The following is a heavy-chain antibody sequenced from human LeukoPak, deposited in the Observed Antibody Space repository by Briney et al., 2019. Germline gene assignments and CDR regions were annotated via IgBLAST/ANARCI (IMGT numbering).Heavy chain of an antibody. V-gene: IGHV1-18*01. CDR3: ARDVSSSGWFWSFFGH. J-gene: IGHJ4*02. Sequence: ASVKVSCKASGYTFTSYGISWVRQAPGQGLEWMGWISPNNGNTNYAQKLQGRVTMTTDTFSTTAYMELRSLRSDDTAVYYCARDVSSSGWFWSFFGHWGQGTPVTVSS. CDR2: ISPNNGNT. CDR1: GYTFTSYG. D-gene: IGHD6-19*01.